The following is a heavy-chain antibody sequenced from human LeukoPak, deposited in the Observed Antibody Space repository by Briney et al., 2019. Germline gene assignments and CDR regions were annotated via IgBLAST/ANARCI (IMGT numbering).Heavy chain of an antibody. V-gene: IGHV3-15*01. Sequence: GGSLRLSCAASGFTFSDYYMSWVRQAPGKGLEWVGRIKSKTDGGTTDYAAPVKGRFTISRDDSKNTLYLQMNSLKTEDTAVYYCTTDPNNQDFDYWGQGTLVTVSS. CDR2: IKSKTDGGTT. CDR3: TTDPNNQDFDY. D-gene: IGHD1/OR15-1a*01. CDR1: GFTFSDYY. J-gene: IGHJ4*02.